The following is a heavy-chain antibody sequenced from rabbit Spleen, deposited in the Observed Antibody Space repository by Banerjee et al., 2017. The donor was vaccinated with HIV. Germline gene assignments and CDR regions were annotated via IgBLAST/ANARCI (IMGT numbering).Heavy chain of an antibody. CDR1: GFDFSSYG. V-gene: IGHV1S47*01. CDR3: ARGYGSSGADPDL. Sequence: QEQLKETGGGLVQPGGSLTLSCKASGFDFSSYGVSWVRQAPGKGREWIGCIDPVFGITYYANWVNGRFSISRENAQNTVFLQLNSLTVADTAAYFCARGYGSSGADPDLWGPGTLVTVS. D-gene: IGHD1-1*01. J-gene: IGHJ4*01. CDR2: IDPVFGIT.